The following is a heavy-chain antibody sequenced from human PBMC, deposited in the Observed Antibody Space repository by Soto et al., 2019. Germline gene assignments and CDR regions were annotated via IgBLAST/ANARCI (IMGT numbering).Heavy chain of an antibody. CDR3: ARIHDLGYCSGGSCYLHYYFDY. CDR1: GGSISSCD. D-gene: IGHD2-15*01. J-gene: IGHJ4*02. CDR2: IYYSGST. V-gene: IGHV4-59*01. Sequence: SEXLSLTCTVSGGSISSCDWSWIRQPPGKGLEWIGYIYYSGSTNYNPSLKSRVTISVDTSKNQFSLKLSSVTAADTAVYYCARIHDLGYCSGGSCYLHYYFDYWGQGTLVTVS.